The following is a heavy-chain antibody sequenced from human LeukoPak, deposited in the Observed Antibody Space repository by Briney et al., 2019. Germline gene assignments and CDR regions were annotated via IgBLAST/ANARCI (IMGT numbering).Heavy chain of an antibody. D-gene: IGHD3-22*01. CDR1: GFTFSNHW. J-gene: IGHJ4*01. CDR2: SDGGGSST. Sequence: PGGSLRLSCAASGFTFSNHWMHWVRQVPGKGLVCVSRSDGGGSSTSYADSVKGRFSISRDNAKSTLYLQMNSLRAEDTAVYYCARGPGSSGGAYVGDYWGHGTLVTVSS. V-gene: IGHV3-74*01. CDR3: ARGPGSSGGAYVGDY.